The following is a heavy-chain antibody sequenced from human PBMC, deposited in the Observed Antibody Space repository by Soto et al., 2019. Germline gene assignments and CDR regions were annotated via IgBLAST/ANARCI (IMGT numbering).Heavy chain of an antibody. Sequence: GGSLRLSCAASGFTFDDYAMHWVRQAPGKGLEWVSGISWNSGSIGYADSVKGRFTISRDNAKNSLYLQMNSLRAEDTALYYCAKDTPDLSLDYWGQGTLVTVSS. CDR2: ISWNSGSI. J-gene: IGHJ4*02. CDR3: AKDTPDLSLDY. V-gene: IGHV3-9*01. CDR1: GFTFDDYA.